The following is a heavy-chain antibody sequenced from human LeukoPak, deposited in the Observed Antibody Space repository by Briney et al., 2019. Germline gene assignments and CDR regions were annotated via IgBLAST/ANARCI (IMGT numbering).Heavy chain of an antibody. CDR2: INHSGYT. CDR3: TRMTTGHDY. D-gene: IGHD4-17*01. CDR1: GVSFDDYY. Sequence: SETLSPTCAVSGVSFDDYYWAWVRQAPGKGLEWIGEINHSGYTNDSPSLKSRVTLSIDTSRKQFSLNLRSVTVADAGIYYCTRMTTGHDYWGQGTLVTVSS. J-gene: IGHJ4*02. V-gene: IGHV4-34*01.